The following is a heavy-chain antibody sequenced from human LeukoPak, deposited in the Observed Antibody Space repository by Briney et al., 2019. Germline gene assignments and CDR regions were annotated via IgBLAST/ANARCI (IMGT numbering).Heavy chain of an antibody. V-gene: IGHV3-23*01. D-gene: IGHD1-26*01. CDR2: ISRSGDII. CDR3: AKNRGAGSHYYYHMNV. J-gene: IGHJ6*03. Sequence: GGSLRLSCAASGFTFSDFSMSWIRQAPGKGLEWVSYISRSGDIIYYADSVKGRFTISRDNSKNTLYLQLNSLRVKDTAVYYCAKNRGAGSHYYYHMNVWGKGTTVTVSS. CDR1: GFTFSDFS.